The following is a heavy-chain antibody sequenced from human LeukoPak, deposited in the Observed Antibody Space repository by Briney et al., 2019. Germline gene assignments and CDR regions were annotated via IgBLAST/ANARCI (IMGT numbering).Heavy chain of an antibody. CDR3: AKNAGSYRTFDY. J-gene: IGHJ4*02. CDR1: GFTFSRYA. V-gene: IGHV3-23*01. CDR2: ISGSGGST. Sequence: GGSLRLSCAASGFTFSRYAMSWVRQAPGKGLEWVSTISGSGGSTYYADSVKGRFTISRDNSKNTLYLQMNSLRAEDTAVYYCAKNAGSYRTFDYWGQGTLVTVSS. D-gene: IGHD1-26*01.